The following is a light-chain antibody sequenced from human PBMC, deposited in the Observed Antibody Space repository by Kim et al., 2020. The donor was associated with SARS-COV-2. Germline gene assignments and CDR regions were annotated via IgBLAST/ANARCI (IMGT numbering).Light chain of an antibody. CDR2: GKN. CDR1: SLRSYY. CDR3: NSRDSSGNHHVV. Sequence: LGQTVRITCQGDSLRSYYASWYQQTPGQAPVLVIYGKNNRPSGIPDRFSGSSSGNTASLTITGAQAEDEADYYCNSRDSSGNHHVVFGGGTKLTVL. V-gene: IGLV3-19*01. J-gene: IGLJ2*01.